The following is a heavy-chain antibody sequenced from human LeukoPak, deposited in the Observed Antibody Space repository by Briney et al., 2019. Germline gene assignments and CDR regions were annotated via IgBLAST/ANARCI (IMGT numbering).Heavy chain of an antibody. CDR3: ARISSSVY. CDR2: ISSSSSTI. J-gene: IGHJ4*02. Sequence: PGGSLRLSCAASGFTFSSYSMNWVRQAPGKGLEWVSYISSSSSTIYYAGSVKGRFTISRDNAKNSLYLQMNSLRAEDTAVYYCARISSSVYWGQGTLVTVSS. D-gene: IGHD6-13*01. CDR1: GFTFSSYS. V-gene: IGHV3-48*01.